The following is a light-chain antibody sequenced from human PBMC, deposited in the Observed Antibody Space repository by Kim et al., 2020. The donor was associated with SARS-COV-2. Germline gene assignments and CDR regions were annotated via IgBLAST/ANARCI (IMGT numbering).Light chain of an antibody. CDR2: TVN. V-gene: IGLV2-14*03. J-gene: IGLJ2*01. CDR3: SSWTSTPSTV. Sequence: QSALSQPASVSGSPGQSIAISCTGTSRDVGAYNYVSWYQHYPGKAPKLIIYTVNERPSGVSHRFSGSKIGNTAYLTISGLQAEDDADYYCSSWTSTPSTVFGGGTQLTVL. CDR1: SRDVGAYNY.